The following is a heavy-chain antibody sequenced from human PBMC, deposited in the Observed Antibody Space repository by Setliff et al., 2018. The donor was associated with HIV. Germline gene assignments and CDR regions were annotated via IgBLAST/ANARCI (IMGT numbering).Heavy chain of an antibody. CDR2: ISYSGST. V-gene: IGHV4-59*12. Sequence: SETLSLTCTVSGGSISRYYWSWIRQPPGKGLEWIGYISYSGSTYYNPSLKSRVTISVDTSKNQFSLKLSSVTAADTAVYYCARAPITIFGVIIIPVYFDYWGQGTLVTV. J-gene: IGHJ4*02. CDR3: ARAPITIFGVIIIPVYFDY. D-gene: IGHD3-3*01. CDR1: GGSISRYY.